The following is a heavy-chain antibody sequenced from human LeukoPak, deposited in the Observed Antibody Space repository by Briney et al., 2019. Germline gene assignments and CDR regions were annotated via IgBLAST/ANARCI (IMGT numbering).Heavy chain of an antibody. CDR1: GYTFTSYG. CDR2: ISGYNGNT. Sequence: ASVKVSCTASGYTFTSYGISWVRQAPGQGLGWMGWISGYNGNTNYAQQKLQGRVTMTTDTSTSTAYMELRSLRSDDTAVYYCARDLKRGYSSGRYSWGTGSSNDYWGQGTLVTVSS. D-gene: IGHD6-19*01. J-gene: IGHJ4*02. CDR3: ARDLKRGYSSGRYSWGTGSSNDY. V-gene: IGHV1-18*01.